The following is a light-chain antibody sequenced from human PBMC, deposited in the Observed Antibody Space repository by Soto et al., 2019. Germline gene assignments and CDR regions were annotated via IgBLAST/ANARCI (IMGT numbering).Light chain of an antibody. V-gene: IGKV3-20*01. CDR2: GAS. J-gene: IGKJ4*01. Sequence: EIVLTQSPGTLSLAPEERATLSCRASQSVTSNYLAWYQQRPGQAPRLLIYGASNRATGIPDRFSGSGSGTDFTLTISRLEPEDFAVYYCQQYGSSPLTFGGGTKVEIK. CDR3: QQYGSSPLT. CDR1: QSVTSNY.